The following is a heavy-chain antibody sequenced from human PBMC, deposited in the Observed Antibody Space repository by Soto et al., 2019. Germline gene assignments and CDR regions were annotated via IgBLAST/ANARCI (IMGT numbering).Heavy chain of an antibody. CDR2: ISYDGGNI. CDR1: GFTFSSFA. D-gene: IGHD1-1*01. CDR3: ARDRFNWNYFDY. J-gene: IGHJ4*02. Sequence: HPGGSLRLSCAASGFTFSSFAMHWVRQAPGKGLQWVAIISYDGGNIYYADSVKGRFTISRDNSKNTLYLQLNSLRADDTAVYYCARDRFNWNYFDYWGQGALVTVSS. V-gene: IGHV3-30-3*01.